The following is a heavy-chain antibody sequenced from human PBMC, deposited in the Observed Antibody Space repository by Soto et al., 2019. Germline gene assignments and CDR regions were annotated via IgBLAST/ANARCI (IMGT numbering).Heavy chain of an antibody. CDR1: GFTFSSYG. J-gene: IGHJ6*02. V-gene: IGHV3-33*01. CDR3: ARVDYYDSSGYPYYYYGMDV. CDR2: IWYDGSNK. D-gene: IGHD3-22*01. Sequence: GGSLRLSXAASGFTFSSYGMHWVRQAPGKGLEWVAVIWYDGSNKYYADSVKGRFTISRDNSKNTLYLQMNSLRAEDTAVYYCARVDYYDSSGYPYYYYGMDVWGQGTTVTVSS.